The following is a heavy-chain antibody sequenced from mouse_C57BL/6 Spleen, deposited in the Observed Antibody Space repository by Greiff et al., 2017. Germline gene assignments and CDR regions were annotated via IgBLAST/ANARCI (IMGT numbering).Heavy chain of an antibody. D-gene: IGHD1-1*01. Sequence: VQLQQSGPELVKPGASVKIPCKASGYTFTDYNMDWVKQSHGKSLEWIGDINPNNGGTIYNQKFKGKATLTVDKSSSTAYMELRSLTSEDTAVYYCARTNYYGSSYGYAMDYWGQGTSVTVSS. CDR2: INPNNGGT. CDR1: GYTFTDYN. CDR3: ARTNYYGSSYGYAMDY. V-gene: IGHV1-18*01. J-gene: IGHJ4*01.